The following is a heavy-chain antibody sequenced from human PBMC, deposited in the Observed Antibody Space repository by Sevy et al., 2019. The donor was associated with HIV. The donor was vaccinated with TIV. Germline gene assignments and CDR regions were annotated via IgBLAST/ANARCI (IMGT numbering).Heavy chain of an antibody. CDR3: ATTKDYYDSSGSPFDY. CDR2: FDPEDGET. D-gene: IGHD3-22*01. Sequence: ASVKVSCKVSGYTLTQLSMHWVRQAPGKGLEWMESFDPEDGETLYAQKFQGRVTMTEDTSTNTAYMELSSLRSEDTAVYYCATTKDYYDSSGSPFDYWGQGTLVTVSS. J-gene: IGHJ4*02. V-gene: IGHV1-24*01. CDR1: GYTLTQLS.